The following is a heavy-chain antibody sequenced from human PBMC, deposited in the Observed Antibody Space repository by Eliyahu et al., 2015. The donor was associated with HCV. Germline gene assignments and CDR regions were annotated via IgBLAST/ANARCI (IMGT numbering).Heavy chain of an antibody. CDR3: AKDVSGLYRASYFDS. CDR1: GFTFSHYA. V-gene: IGHV3-23*01. CDR2: ITGRGDST. Sequence: VQLLESGGGMVQPGGSLRLSCTPSGFTFSHYAMAWVRLAPGKGLEWVSGITGRGDSTHYADSVKGRFTISRDSSKNTLHLQMTSLRVEDTAVYYCAKDVSGLYRASYFDSGGQGTLVTVSS. D-gene: IGHD3-16*02. J-gene: IGHJ4*02.